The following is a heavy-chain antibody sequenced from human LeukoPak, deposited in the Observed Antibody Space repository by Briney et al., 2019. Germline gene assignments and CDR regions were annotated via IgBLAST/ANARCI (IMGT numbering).Heavy chain of an antibody. CDR1: GGSFSDYY. Sequence: SETLSLTCAVYGGSFSDYYWSWIRQPPGKGLEWIGEINHSETTNYSPSLKSRVPISVDTSKNQFSLKLNSVTAADAAMYYCASHYSSGSYRYTGSFDSWGQGMLVNVSS. CDR3: ASHYSSGSYRYTGSFDS. D-gene: IGHD3-16*02. CDR2: INHSETT. V-gene: IGHV4-34*01. J-gene: IGHJ4*02.